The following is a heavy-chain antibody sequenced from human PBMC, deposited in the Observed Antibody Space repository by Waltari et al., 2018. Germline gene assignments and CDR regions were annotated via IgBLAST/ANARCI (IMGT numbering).Heavy chain of an antibody. J-gene: IGHJ4*02. D-gene: IGHD6-13*01. V-gene: IGHV6-1*01. CDR2: TYYRSKWYN. CDR3: ARGPFSSSWYPFDY. CDR1: GDSVSSNSPA. Sequence: QVQLQQSGPGLVKPSPTLSLTCAISGDSVSSNSPAWHWLRQSPSRGLEWLGRTYYRSKWYNDYAVSVKSRITINPDTSKNQFSLQLNSVTPEDTAVYYCARGPFSSSWYPFDYWGQGTLVTVSS.